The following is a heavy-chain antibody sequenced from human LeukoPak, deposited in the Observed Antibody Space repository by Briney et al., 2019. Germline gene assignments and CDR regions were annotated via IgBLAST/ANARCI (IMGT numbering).Heavy chain of an antibody. CDR3: ARRARTGSQYYFDY. J-gene: IGHJ4*02. CDR2: IYAGDSDT. Sequence: GESLKISCRVSGYSFTNYWIGWVRQMPGKGLEWMGIIYAGDSDTRYSPSFQGQVTFSADKSISTAYLQWSSLKASDTAMYYCARRARTGSQYYFDYWGQGTLVTVSS. CDR1: GYSFTNYW. V-gene: IGHV5-51*01. D-gene: IGHD1-1*01.